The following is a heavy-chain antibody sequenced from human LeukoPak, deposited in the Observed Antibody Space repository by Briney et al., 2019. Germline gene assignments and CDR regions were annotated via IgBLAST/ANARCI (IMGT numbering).Heavy chain of an antibody. CDR1: GGSISSYY. Sequence: SETLSLTCTVSGGSISSYYWNWIRQPPGKGLEWIGYIYYSGNTNYNPSLKSRVSISVDTSKNQFSLKLSSVTAADTAVYYCARSGTTGWETAEYFQHWGQGSPVTVSS. CDR3: ARSGTTGWETAEYFQH. D-gene: IGHD2/OR15-2a*01. J-gene: IGHJ1*01. CDR2: IYYSGNT. V-gene: IGHV4-59*01.